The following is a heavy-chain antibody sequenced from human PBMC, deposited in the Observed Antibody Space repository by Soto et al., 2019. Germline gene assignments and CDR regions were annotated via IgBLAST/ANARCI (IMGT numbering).Heavy chain of an antibody. CDR3: ARSTTNYDSSGYYLDY. J-gene: IGHJ4*02. V-gene: IGHV1-69*13. CDR1: GGAFSSYA. CDR2: TIPIFGTA. Sequence: SVKVSCKASGGAFSSYAISWVRQAPGQGLEWMGGTIPIFGTANYAQKFQGRVTITADESTSTAYMELSSLRSEDTAVYYCARSTTNYDSSGYYLDYWGQGTLVTVSS. D-gene: IGHD3-22*01.